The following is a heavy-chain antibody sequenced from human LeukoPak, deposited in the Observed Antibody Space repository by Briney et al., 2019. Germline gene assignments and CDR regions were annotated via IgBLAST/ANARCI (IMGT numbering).Heavy chain of an antibody. CDR1: GYTFTSYY. J-gene: IGHJ6*02. Sequence: GASVTVSCKASGYTFTSYYMHWVRQAPGQGLEWMGIINPSGGSTSYAQKFQGRVTMTRDTSTSTVYMELSSLRSEDTAVYYCAHSDMVRGVIGSYYYGMDVWGQGTTVTVSS. CDR2: INPSGGST. D-gene: IGHD3-10*01. V-gene: IGHV1-46*03. CDR3: AHSDMVRGVIGSYYYGMDV.